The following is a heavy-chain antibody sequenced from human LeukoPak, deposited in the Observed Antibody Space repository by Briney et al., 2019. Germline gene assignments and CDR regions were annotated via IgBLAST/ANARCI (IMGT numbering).Heavy chain of an antibody. CDR1: GGSTSSGGFY. D-gene: IGHD1-26*01. Sequence: PSETLSLTCTVSGGSTSSGGFYWGWIRQSPGKGLEWIGYIYHAGSIYYNPSLKSRVTISVDRPENQFSLRLNSVTAADTAVYFYARVRWGAEINSFDYWGQGTLVTVSS. V-gene: IGHV4-30-2*06. CDR2: IYHAGSI. J-gene: IGHJ4*02. CDR3: ARVRWGAEINSFDY.